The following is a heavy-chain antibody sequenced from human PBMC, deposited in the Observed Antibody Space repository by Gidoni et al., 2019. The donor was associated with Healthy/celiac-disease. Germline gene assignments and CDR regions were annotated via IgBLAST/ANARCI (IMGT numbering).Heavy chain of an antibody. J-gene: IGHJ4*02. CDR3: ARDREVAGYVLELDY. D-gene: IGHD6-19*01. Sequence: QVQLVESGGGVVQPGRSLRLSCAAPGFTFSSYAMHWVRQAPGKGLEWVAVISYDGSNKYYADSVKGRFTISRDNSKNTLYLQMNSLRAEDTAVYYCARDREVAGYVLELDYWGQGTLVTVSS. V-gene: IGHV3-30-3*01. CDR1: GFTFSSYA. CDR2: ISYDGSNK.